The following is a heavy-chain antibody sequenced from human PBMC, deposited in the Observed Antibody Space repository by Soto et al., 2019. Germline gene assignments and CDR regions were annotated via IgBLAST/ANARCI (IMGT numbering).Heavy chain of an antibody. CDR3: ARDPKTTGGQHWAFNYFDS. CDR2: ISGSSDNI. V-gene: IGHV3-11*06. Sequence: PGGSLRRSCAASGFTFSDYFMSCIRQAPGKGLEWVSFISGSSDNIKYADSVKGRFTISRDNSKSTLYLHVDSLRPEDAAVYYCARDPKTTGGQHWAFNYFDSWGQGTLVTVSS. D-gene: IGHD2-8*02. J-gene: IGHJ4*02. CDR1: GFTFSDYF.